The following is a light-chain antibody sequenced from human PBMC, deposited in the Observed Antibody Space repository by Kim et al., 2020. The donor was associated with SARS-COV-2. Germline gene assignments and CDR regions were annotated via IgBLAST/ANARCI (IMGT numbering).Light chain of an antibody. CDR2: EVT. CDR3: SSFAGSNNLYV. J-gene: IGLJ1*01. Sequence: QSVTISCTETSSDVGAYNYVSLYQQLPGKAPKLIIYEVTKRPSGVPDRFSVSKSGNTASLTVSGLQAEDEADYYCSSFAGSNNLYVFGTGTKVTVL. V-gene: IGLV2-8*01. CDR1: SSDVGAYNY.